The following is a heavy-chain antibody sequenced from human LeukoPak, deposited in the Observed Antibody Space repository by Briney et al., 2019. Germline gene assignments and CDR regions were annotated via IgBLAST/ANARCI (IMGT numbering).Heavy chain of an antibody. J-gene: IGHJ6*03. Sequence: ASVKVSCKASGYTFTSYGISWVRQAPGQGLEWMGWISAYNGNTNYAQKLQGRVTMTTDTSTSTAYMELRSLRSDDTAVYYCARETVAGHYYYCYMDVWGKGTTVTVSS. V-gene: IGHV1-18*01. CDR2: ISAYNGNT. D-gene: IGHD6-19*01. CDR3: ARETVAGHYYYCYMDV. CDR1: GYTFTSYG.